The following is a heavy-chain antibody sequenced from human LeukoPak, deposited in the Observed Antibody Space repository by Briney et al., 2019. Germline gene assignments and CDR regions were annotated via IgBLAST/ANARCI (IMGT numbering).Heavy chain of an antibody. D-gene: IGHD6-6*01. CDR1: AFIFSGHW. CDR3: ARSSYSSSSSV. J-gene: IGHJ3*01. CDR2: INSDGCEG. V-gene: IGHV3-7*03. Sequence: GGSLRLSCEGSAFIFSGHWMNWVRQTPGKGLEWVASINSDGCEGYYADVVKGRFTISRDNAKNSLYLQINSLRAEDTAVYYCARSSYSSSSSVWGQGTMVTVSS.